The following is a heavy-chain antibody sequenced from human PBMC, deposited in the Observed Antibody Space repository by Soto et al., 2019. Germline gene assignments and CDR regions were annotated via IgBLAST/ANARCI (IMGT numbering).Heavy chain of an antibody. D-gene: IGHD3-3*01. Sequence: QVQLQQWGAGLLKPSETLSLTCAVYGGSFSGYYWSWIRQPPGKGLEWIGEINHSGSTNYNPSLKSRVTISVDTSKNQFSLKMSSVNAADTAVYYCAREGQSGYYHARLYYSYYMDVWGKGTTVTVSS. J-gene: IGHJ6*03. CDR1: GGSFSGYY. CDR3: AREGQSGYYHARLYYSYYMDV. V-gene: IGHV4-34*01. CDR2: INHSGST.